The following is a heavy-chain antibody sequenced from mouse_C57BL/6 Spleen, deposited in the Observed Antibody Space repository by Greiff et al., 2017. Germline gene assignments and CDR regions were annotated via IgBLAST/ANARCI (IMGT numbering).Heavy chain of an antibody. V-gene: IGHV3-6*01. CDR2: ISYDGSN. D-gene: IGHD1-1*01. CDR3: ARDFPHYYGSPWYFDV. Sequence: EVQLMESGPGLVKPSQSLSLTCSVTGYSITSGYYWNWIRQFPGNKLEWMGYISYDGSNNYNPSLKNRISITRDTSKNQFFLKLNSVTTEDTATYYCARDFPHYYGSPWYFDVWGTGTTVTVSS. CDR1: GYSITSGYY. J-gene: IGHJ1*03.